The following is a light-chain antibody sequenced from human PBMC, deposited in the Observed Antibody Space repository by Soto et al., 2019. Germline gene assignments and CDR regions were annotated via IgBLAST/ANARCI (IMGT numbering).Light chain of an antibody. V-gene: IGKV1-39*01. CDR1: QSISNY. Sequence: DMEMTQSPSSLSASVGDRVTITCRASQSISNYLNWYQHKPGKLPKLLIYAASTLQSGVPTRFSGSGSGTEFTLIIISLQPDDFATYYCQPNYHNLLTFVDGTKIELK. CDR2: AAS. CDR3: QPNYHNLLT. J-gene: IGKJ4*01.